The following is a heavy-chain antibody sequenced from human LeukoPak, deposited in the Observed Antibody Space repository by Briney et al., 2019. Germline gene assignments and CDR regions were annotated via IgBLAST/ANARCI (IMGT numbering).Heavy chain of an antibody. CDR2: IYYSGST. CDR1: GGSISSYY. J-gene: IGHJ6*03. CDR3: ARGAVVIPHNYYYYMDV. V-gene: IGHV4-59*01. D-gene: IGHD3-22*01. Sequence: PSETLSLTCTVSGGSISSYYWSWIRQPPGKGLEWIGYIYYSGSTNYNPSLKSRVTISVDTSKNQFSLKLSSVTAADTAVYYCARGAVVIPHNYYYYMDVWGKGTTVTISS.